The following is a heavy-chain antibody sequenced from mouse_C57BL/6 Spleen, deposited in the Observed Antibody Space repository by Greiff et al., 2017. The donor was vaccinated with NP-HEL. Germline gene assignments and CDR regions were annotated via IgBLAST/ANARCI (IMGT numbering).Heavy chain of an antibody. CDR2: IYPGSGNT. Sequence: VQLQQSGAELVRPGASVKLSCKASGYTFTDYYINWVKQRPGQGLEWIARIYPGSGNTYYNEKFKGKATLTAEKSSSTAYMQLSSLTSEDSAVYFCARYGSSYYYAMDYWGQGTSVTVSS. CDR1: GYTFTDYY. D-gene: IGHD1-1*01. V-gene: IGHV1-76*01. CDR3: ARYGSSYYYAMDY. J-gene: IGHJ4*01.